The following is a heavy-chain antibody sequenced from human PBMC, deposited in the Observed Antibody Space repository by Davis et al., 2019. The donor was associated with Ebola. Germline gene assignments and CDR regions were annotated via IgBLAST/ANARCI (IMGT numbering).Heavy chain of an antibody. D-gene: IGHD4-17*01. CDR2: ISAYNGNT. CDR1: GYTFTSYG. CDR3: ARDPKTTVITRHWFDP. J-gene: IGHJ5*02. Sequence: AASVKVSCKASGYTFTSYGISWVRQAPGQGLEWMGWISAYNGNTNYAQKLQGRVTMTTDTSTSTAYMELRSLRSDDTAVYYCARDPKTTVITRHWFDPWGQGTLVTVSS. V-gene: IGHV1-18*01.